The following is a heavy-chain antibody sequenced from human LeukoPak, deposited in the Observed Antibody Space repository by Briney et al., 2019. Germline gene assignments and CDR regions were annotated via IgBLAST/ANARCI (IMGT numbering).Heavy chain of an antibody. CDR1: GFSFNSYS. CDR2: ITSSSSYI. J-gene: IGHJ4*02. Sequence: GGSLRLSCAASGFSFNSYSMNWVRQAPGKGLEWVSSITSSSSYIYYADSVKGRFTISRDNAKNSLYLQMNSLRAEDTAVYYCARVYSSGWYSGYWGQGTLVTVSS. CDR3: ARVYSSGWYSGY. D-gene: IGHD6-13*01. V-gene: IGHV3-21*01.